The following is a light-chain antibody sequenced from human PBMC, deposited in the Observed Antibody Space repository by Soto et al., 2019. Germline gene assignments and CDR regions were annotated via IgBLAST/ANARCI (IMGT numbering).Light chain of an antibody. V-gene: IGLV2-14*01. Sequence: QSVLTQPASVSGSPGQSITISCTGTSSDVGGYNYVSWYQQHPGKAPKLMIYDVSNRPSGVSNRFSGSKSGNTASLTISGLQAEDEADYYCSSYTSSNTLVFGGGTQVTV. J-gene: IGLJ2*01. CDR1: SSDVGGYNY. CDR2: DVS. CDR3: SSYTSSNTLV.